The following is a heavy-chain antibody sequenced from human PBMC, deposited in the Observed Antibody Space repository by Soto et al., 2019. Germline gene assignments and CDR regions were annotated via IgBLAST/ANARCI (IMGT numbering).Heavy chain of an antibody. J-gene: IGHJ4*02. D-gene: IGHD5-18*01. V-gene: IGHV1-69*02. CDR2: IIPILGIA. CDR1: GGTFSSYT. Sequence: QVQLVQSGAEVKKPGSSVKVSCKASGGTFSSYTISWVRQAPGQGLEWMGRIIPILGIANYAQKFQGRVKITADKSTSTAYMELSRLRSEDTAVYYCATRGYSYGTSPFDYWGQGTLVTVSS. CDR3: ATRGYSYGTSPFDY.